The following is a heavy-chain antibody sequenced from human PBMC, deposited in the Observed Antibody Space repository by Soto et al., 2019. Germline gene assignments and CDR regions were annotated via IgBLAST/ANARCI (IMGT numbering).Heavy chain of an antibody. CDR1: GGTFSSYA. CDR3: ARSVGYKAGTSLLPAHYYDYYGMDV. CDR2: IIPIFGTA. Sequence: QVQLVQSGAEVKKPGSSVKVSCKASGGTFSSYAISWVRQAPGQGLEWMGGIIPIFGTANYEQKFQGRVTITADESTSTAYMELSSLRSEDTAVYYCARSVGYKAGTSLLPAHYYDYYGMDVWGQGTTVTVSS. V-gene: IGHV1-69*01. D-gene: IGHD1-1*01. J-gene: IGHJ6*02.